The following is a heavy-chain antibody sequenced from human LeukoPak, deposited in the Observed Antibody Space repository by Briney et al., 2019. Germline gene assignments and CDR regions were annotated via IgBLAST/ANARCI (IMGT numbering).Heavy chain of an antibody. D-gene: IGHD3-22*01. Sequence: SETLSLTCAVYGGSFSGYYWSWIRQPPGKGLEWIGEINHSGSTNYNPSLKSRVTISVDTSKNQFSLKLSSVTAADTAVYYCARKYYYDSSGYYYVDAFDIWGQGTMVTVSS. V-gene: IGHV4-34*01. CDR2: INHSGST. CDR3: ARKYYYDSSGYYYVDAFDI. CDR1: GGSFSGYY. J-gene: IGHJ3*02.